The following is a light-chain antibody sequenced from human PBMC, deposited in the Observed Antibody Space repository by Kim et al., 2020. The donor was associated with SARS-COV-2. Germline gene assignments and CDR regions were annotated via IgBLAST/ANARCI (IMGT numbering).Light chain of an antibody. CDR2: GAS. CDR3: QQYDSPPQT. CDR1: QSVGSGS. J-gene: IGKJ1*01. Sequence: SPVERATLSCRASQSVGSGSLAWYQQKPGQAPRLLLYGASTRATGIPGRFSGSGSGTDFTLTITRLEPEDFAVYYCQQYDSPPQTFGQGTKVDIK. V-gene: IGKV3-20*01.